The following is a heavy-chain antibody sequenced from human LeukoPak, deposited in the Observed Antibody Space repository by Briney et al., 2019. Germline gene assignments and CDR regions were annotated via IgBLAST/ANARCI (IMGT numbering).Heavy chain of an antibody. CDR2: FYPGDSDT. CDR1: GYSFPDYW. CDR3: ARQTRDGSGSRGYSFDF. D-gene: IGHD3-10*01. V-gene: IGHV5-51*01. J-gene: IGHJ4*02. Sequence: GESLKIPCKASGYSFPDYWIGWVRQMPGKGLEWMGVFYPGDSDTRYSPSFEGQVTISVDKSISTAYLQWSSLKASDTAMYYCARQTRDGSGSRGYSFDFSGQGTLVTVSS.